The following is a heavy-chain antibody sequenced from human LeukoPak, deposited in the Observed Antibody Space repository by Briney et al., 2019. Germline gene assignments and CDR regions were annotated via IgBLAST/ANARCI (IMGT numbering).Heavy chain of an antibody. V-gene: IGHV4-34*01. CDR1: GGSFSGYY. D-gene: IGHD2-2*01. Sequence: SETLSLTCTVYGGSFSGYYWSWIRQPPGKGLEWIGEINHSGSTNYNPSLKSRVTISVDTSKNQFSLKLSSVTAADTAVYYCARLVRSSTSCYAIGGVCWYGMDVWGQGTTVTVSS. J-gene: IGHJ6*02. CDR3: ARLVRSSTSCYAIGGVCWYGMDV. CDR2: INHSGST.